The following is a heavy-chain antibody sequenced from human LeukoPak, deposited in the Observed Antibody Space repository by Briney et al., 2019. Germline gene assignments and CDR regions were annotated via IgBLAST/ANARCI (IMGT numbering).Heavy chain of an antibody. Sequence: GGSLRLSCAVSGFTFRNYWMYRVRQAPGEALVWVSRISGDGSTTTYADTVKGRFTISRDNAKNTLYLQMNSLRADDTAVYYCASSLLGVSPWGQGTLVTVSS. V-gene: IGHV3-74*01. D-gene: IGHD3-3*01. J-gene: IGHJ4*02. CDR1: GFTFRNYW. CDR2: ISGDGSTT. CDR3: ASSLLGVSP.